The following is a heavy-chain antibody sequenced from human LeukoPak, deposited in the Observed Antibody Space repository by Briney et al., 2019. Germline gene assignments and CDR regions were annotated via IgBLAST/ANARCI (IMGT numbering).Heavy chain of an antibody. D-gene: IGHD3-10*01. CDR1: GFTFSSYA. J-gene: IGHJ4*02. V-gene: IGHV3-23*01. CDR2: ISGSGGST. Sequence: GGSLRLSCAASGFTFSSYAMSWVRQAPGKGLEWVSAISGSGGSTYYADSVKGRFTISRDNSKNTLSLQMNSLRAEDTAVYYCAKVRYGSGSYYNNPPDYWGQGTLVTVSS. CDR3: AKVRYGSGSYYNNPPDY.